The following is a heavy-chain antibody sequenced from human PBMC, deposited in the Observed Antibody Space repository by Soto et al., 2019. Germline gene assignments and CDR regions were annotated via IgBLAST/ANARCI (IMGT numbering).Heavy chain of an antibody. D-gene: IGHD3-10*01. CDR1: GFTFSSYG. CDR3: AKDGLWFGVFADYYGMDV. Sequence: QVQLVESGGGVVQPGRSLRLSCAASGFTFSSYGMHWVRQAPGKGLEWVAVISYDGSNKFYADSVKGRFTISRDNSKNTLYLQMNSLRAEDTAVYYCAKDGLWFGVFADYYGMDVWGQGTTVTVSS. J-gene: IGHJ6*02. V-gene: IGHV3-30*18. CDR2: ISYDGSNK.